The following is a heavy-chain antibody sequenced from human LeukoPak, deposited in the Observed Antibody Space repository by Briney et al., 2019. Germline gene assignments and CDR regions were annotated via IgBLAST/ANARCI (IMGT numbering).Heavy chain of an antibody. CDR1: GFTFSSYE. V-gene: IGHV3-48*03. CDR2: ISSSGSTI. CDR3: ATVGMVRGVRYMAV. Sequence: GGSLRLSCAASGFTFSSYEMNWVRQAPGKGLEWVSDISSSGSTIYYADSVKGRFTISRDNAKNSLYLQMNSLRAEDTAVYYCATVGMVRGVRYMAVWGKGTTVTISS. D-gene: IGHD3-10*01. J-gene: IGHJ6*03.